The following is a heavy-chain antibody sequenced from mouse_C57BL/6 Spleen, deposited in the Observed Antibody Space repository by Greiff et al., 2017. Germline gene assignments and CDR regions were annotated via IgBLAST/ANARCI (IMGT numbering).Heavy chain of an antibody. Sequence: QVQLKQPGAELVKPGASVKLSCKASGYTFTSYWMHWVKQRPGQGLEWIGMIHPNSGSTNYNEKFKSKATLTVDKSSSTAYMQLSSLTSEDSAVYYCARAGGNFLFDYWGQGTTLTVSS. V-gene: IGHV1-64*01. CDR2: IHPNSGST. CDR3: ARAGGNFLFDY. D-gene: IGHD2-1*01. J-gene: IGHJ2*01. CDR1: GYTFTSYW.